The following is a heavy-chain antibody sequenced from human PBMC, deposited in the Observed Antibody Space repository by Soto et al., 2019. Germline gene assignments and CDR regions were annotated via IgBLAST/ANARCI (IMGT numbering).Heavy chain of an antibody. CDR3: ARSYCYDAYYYGMYV. J-gene: IGHJ6*02. D-gene: IGHD3-22*01. V-gene: IGHV3-33*01. CDR2: IWYDGSNK. Sequence: PGGSLRLSCAASGFTFSSYGMHWVRQAPGKGLEWVAVIWYDGSNKYYADSVKGRFTISRDNYKNTLYLQMNSLRAEETAVYYCARSYCYDAYYYGMYVWGQGTTVTVSS. CDR1: GFTFSSYG.